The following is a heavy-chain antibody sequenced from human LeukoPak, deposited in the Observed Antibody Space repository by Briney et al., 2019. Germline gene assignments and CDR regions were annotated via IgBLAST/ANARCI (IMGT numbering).Heavy chain of an antibody. CDR3: ARVTNTLYDSSGYWGGDFDY. CDR2: IYYSGST. V-gene: IGHV4-39*07. D-gene: IGHD3-22*01. J-gene: IGHJ4*02. CDR1: GGSISSSSYY. Sequence: SETLSLTCTVSGGSISSSSYYWGWIRQPPGKGLEWIGSIYYSGSTYYNPSLESRVTISVDTSKNQFSLKLSSVTAADTAVYYCARVTNTLYDSSGYWGGDFDYWGQGTLVTVSS.